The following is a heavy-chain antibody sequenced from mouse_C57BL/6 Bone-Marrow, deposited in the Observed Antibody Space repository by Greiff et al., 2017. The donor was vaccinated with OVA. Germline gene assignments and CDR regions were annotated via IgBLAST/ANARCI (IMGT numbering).Heavy chain of an antibody. CDR3: ARAYYSNPGYFDY. D-gene: IGHD2-5*01. CDR2: ISYSGST. CDR1: GYSITSGYD. Sequence: EVKLVESGPGMVKPSQSLSLTCTVTGYSITSGYDWHWIRHFPGNKLEWIGYISYSGSTNYNPSLKSRISITHDTSKNHFFLKLNSVTTEDTATYYCARAYYSNPGYFDYWGQGTTLTVSS. V-gene: IGHV3-1*01. J-gene: IGHJ2*01.